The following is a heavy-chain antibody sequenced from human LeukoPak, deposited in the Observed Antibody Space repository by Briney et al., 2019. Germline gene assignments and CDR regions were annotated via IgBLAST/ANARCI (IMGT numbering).Heavy chain of an antibody. CDR1: GFTFSSYS. CDR3: ARDRGYCSGGSCNYYYMDV. V-gene: IGHV3-21*01. Sequence: GGSLRLSCAASGFTFSSYSMNWVRQAPGKGLEWVSSISSSSSYIYYADSVKGRFTISRDNAKNSLYLQMNSLRAEDTAVYYCARDRGYCSGGSCNYYYMDVWGKGTTVTVSS. D-gene: IGHD2-15*01. J-gene: IGHJ6*03. CDR2: ISSSSSYI.